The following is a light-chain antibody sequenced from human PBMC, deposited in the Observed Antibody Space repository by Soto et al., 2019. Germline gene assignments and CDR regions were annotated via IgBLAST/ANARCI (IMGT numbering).Light chain of an antibody. J-gene: IGKJ3*01. CDR2: GAS. CDR3: QQYDGAPLT. CDR1: QTLSINS. Sequence: IVLTQSPGTLSLSPGERATLFCRASQTLSINSLAWYQQKPGQAPRLLIYGASTRHTGIPARFNGSGSGTDFALTINRLEPEDFAVYYCQQYDGAPLTFGPGTKVNVK. V-gene: IGKV3-20*01.